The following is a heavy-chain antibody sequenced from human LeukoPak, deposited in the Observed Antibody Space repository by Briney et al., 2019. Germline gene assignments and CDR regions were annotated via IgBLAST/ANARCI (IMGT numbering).Heavy chain of an antibody. D-gene: IGHD5-12*01. Sequence: APVKVSCKASGYTFTSYGISWVRQAPGQGLEWMGWISAYNGNTNYAQKLQGRVTMTTDTSTSTAYMELRSLRSDDTAVYYCARAQSGSDLDAFDIWGQGTMVTVSS. CDR3: ARAQSGSDLDAFDI. J-gene: IGHJ3*02. CDR1: GYTFTSYG. CDR2: ISAYNGNT. V-gene: IGHV1-18*01.